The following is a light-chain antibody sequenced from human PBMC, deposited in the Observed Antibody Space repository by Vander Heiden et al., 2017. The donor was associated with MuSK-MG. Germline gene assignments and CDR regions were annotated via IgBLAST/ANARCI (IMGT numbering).Light chain of an antibody. Sequence: EAVMPQSPATLSVSPGERATLSCRGSQSVSSSFDWYQEKPGPAPVLLIYGASARAAGIPGRFRGSGCGTEFTLTISILQSEDIAVYYCQQYENRPALSGTFGQGTKVEIK. CDR1: QSVSSS. CDR3: QQYENRPALSGT. CDR2: GAS. V-gene: IGKV3-15*01. J-gene: IGKJ1*01.